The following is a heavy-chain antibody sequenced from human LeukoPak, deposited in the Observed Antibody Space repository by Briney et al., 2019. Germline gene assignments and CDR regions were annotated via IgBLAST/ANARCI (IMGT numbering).Heavy chain of an antibody. CDR1: GGSISSYY. V-gene: IGHV4-59*01. CDR2: IYYSGST. J-gene: IGHJ6*02. Sequence: SETLSLTCTVSGGSISSYYWSWIRQPPGKGLEWIGYIYYSGSTNYNPSLKSRVTISVDTSKNQFSLKLSSVTAADTAVYYCARGVVRGVTGGMDVWGQGTTVTVSS. CDR3: ARGVVRGVTGGMDV. D-gene: IGHD3-10*01.